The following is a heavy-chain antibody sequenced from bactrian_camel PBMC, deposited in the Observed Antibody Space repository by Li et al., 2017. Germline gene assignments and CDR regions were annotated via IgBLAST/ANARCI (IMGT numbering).Heavy chain of an antibody. CDR2: FTFDGKT. CDR1: GLRVYDHD. D-gene: IGHD2*01. Sequence: QVQLVESGGGSMQAGETLRLSCTASGLRVYDHDMAWYRQGPGDVCELVSLFTFDGKTRYADSVVGRFSISRDSVMNIVYLQMVNLKPDDTGVYICAAKERVSYVKRDAACPSGYTYSGQGTQVTVS. V-gene: IGHV3S60*01. J-gene: IGHJ4*01. CDR3: AAKERVSYVKRDAACPSGYTY.